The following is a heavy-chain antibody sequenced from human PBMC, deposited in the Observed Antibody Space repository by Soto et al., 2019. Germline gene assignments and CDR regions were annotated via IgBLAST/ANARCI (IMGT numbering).Heavy chain of an antibody. Sequence: TSETLSLTCTVSGGSISSGDYYWSWIRQPPGKGLEWIGYIYYSGSTYYNPSLKSRVTISVDTSKNQFSLKLSSVTAADTAVYYCARHDYGDYGHYYYGMDVWGQGTTVTVSS. V-gene: IGHV4-30-4*01. D-gene: IGHD4-17*01. CDR1: GGSISSGDYY. CDR2: IYYSGST. J-gene: IGHJ6*02. CDR3: ARHDYGDYGHYYYGMDV.